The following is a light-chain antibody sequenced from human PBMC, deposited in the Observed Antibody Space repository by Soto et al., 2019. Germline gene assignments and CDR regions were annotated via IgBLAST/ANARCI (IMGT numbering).Light chain of an antibody. CDR1: SSDIGGYNS. CDR2: DVS. CDR3: SSYTSRSTLGV. J-gene: IGLJ2*01. Sequence: HSALTQPASVSGSPGQSITISCTGTSSDIGGYNSVSWYQHHPGKAPKLMIYDVSNRPSGVSNRFSGSKSGNTASLTISGLQAEDEADYYCSSYTSRSTLGVFGGGTKLTVL. V-gene: IGLV2-14*03.